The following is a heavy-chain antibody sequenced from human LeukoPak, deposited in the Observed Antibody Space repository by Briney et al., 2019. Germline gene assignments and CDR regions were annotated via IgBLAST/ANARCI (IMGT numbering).Heavy chain of an antibody. CDR1: GFTFSRHG. Sequence: GGSLRLFCAASGFTFSRHGMHWVRQAPGKGLEWVAFIRYDGSNKYYADFVKGRFTISRDNSKNTLYLQMNSLRAEDTAVYYCAKDPTTYYYYYMDVWGKGTTVTVSS. J-gene: IGHJ6*03. D-gene: IGHD1-1*01. CDR3: AKDPTTYYYYYMDV. CDR2: IRYDGSNK. V-gene: IGHV3-30*02.